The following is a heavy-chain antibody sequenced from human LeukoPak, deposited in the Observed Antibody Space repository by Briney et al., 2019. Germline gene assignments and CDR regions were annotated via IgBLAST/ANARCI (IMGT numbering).Heavy chain of an antibody. J-gene: IGHJ4*02. CDR2: INHSGST. CDR3: ARDYGDYSRTPIDY. CDR1: GGSFSGYY. V-gene: IGHV4-34*01. Sequence: SETLSLTCAVYGGSFSGYYWSWIRQPPGKGLEWIGEINHSGSTNYNPSLKSRVTISVDTSKNQFSLKLSSVTAADTAAYYCARDYGDYSRTPIDYWGQGTLVTVPS. D-gene: IGHD4-17*01.